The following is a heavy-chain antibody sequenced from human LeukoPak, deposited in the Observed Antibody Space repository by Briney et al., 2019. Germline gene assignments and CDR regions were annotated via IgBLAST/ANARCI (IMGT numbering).Heavy chain of an antibody. CDR1: GGSINSYY. CDR3: ARNRGVTAGGGFWFDT. D-gene: IGHD3-10*01. CDR2: IYITEST. J-gene: IGHJ5*02. Sequence: SETLSLTCTLSGGSINSYYWSWIRQPAGKGMEWSGRIYITESTIYHHSLKSRITMTVGTSENQFSLKLSSVTAADTAVYYCARNRGVTAGGGFWFDTWGQGTLVTVSS. V-gene: IGHV4-4*07.